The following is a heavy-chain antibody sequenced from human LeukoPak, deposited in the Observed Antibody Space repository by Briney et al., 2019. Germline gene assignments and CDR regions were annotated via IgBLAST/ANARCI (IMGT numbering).Heavy chain of an antibody. CDR3: ARVTDYGDYGHWFDP. Sequence: PGGSLRLSCAASGFTFSSYAMHWVRQAPGKGLEWVAVISYDGSNKYYVDSVKGRFTISRDNSKNTLYLQMNSLRAEDTAVYYCARVTDYGDYGHWFDPWGQGTLVTVSS. J-gene: IGHJ5*02. D-gene: IGHD4-17*01. CDR2: ISYDGSNK. CDR1: GFTFSSYA. V-gene: IGHV3-30-3*01.